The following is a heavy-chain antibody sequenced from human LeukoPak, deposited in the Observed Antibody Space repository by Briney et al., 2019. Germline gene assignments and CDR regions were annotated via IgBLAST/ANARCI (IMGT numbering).Heavy chain of an antibody. Sequence: ASVKVSCKASIYTFIDYYIHWVRQAPGQGLEWMGWINPNIGVTTYAQRFQGRVTMTRDTSNSTAYMDISRLRSDDTAVYFCARGPLRLGDLSTLWGQGTLVTVSS. CDR2: INPNIGVT. CDR1: IYTFIDYY. J-gene: IGHJ4*02. V-gene: IGHV1-2*02. D-gene: IGHD3-16*02. CDR3: ARGPLRLGDLSTL.